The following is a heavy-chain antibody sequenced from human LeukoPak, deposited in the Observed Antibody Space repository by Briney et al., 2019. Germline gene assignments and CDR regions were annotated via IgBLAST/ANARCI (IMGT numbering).Heavy chain of an antibody. D-gene: IGHD1-26*01. CDR2: ISYDGSDK. J-gene: IGHJ3*02. CDR1: GFTVSSNS. CDR3: AKVGSGTYYTSRGAFDI. Sequence: QPGGSLRLSCAASGFTVSSNSMSWVRQAPGKGLEWVAVISYDGSDKYYADSVKGRLTISRDNSKNTLYLQMNSLRAEDTAVYYCAKVGSGTYYTSRGAFDIWGQGTMVTVSS. V-gene: IGHV3-30*18.